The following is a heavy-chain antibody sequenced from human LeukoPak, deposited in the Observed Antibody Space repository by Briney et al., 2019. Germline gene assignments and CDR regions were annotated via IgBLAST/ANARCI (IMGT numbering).Heavy chain of an antibody. Sequence: GSSVKVSCKASGGTFSSYAISWVRQAPGQGLEWMGGIIPIFGTANYAQKFQGRVTITADESTSTAYMELSSLRSEDTAVYYCARHAYCGGDCYPDYWGQGTLVTVSS. D-gene: IGHD2-21*02. CDR1: GGTFSSYA. CDR3: ARHAYCGGDCYPDY. V-gene: IGHV1-69*01. J-gene: IGHJ4*02. CDR2: IIPIFGTA.